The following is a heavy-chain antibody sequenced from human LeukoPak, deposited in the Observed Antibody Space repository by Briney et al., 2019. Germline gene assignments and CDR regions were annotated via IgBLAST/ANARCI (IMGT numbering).Heavy chain of an antibody. D-gene: IGHD4-17*01. V-gene: IGHV3-30-3*01. CDR2: ISYDGSNK. J-gene: IGHJ6*02. CDR3: ARDYGDYDCGYYYYGMDV. Sequence: GGSLRLSCAASGFTFSSYAMHWVRQAPGKGLEWVAVISYDGSNKYYADSVKGRFTISRDNSKNTLYLQMNSLRAEDTAVYYRARDYGDYDCGYYYYGMDVWGQGTTVTVSS. CDR1: GFTFSSYA.